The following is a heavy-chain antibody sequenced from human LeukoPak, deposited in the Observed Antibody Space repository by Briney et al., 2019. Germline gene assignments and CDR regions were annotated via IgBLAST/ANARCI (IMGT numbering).Heavy chain of an antibody. J-gene: IGHJ5*02. Sequence: PSETLSLTCTVSGGSIGSSSYYWGWIRQPPGKGLEWIGSIYYSGSTYYNPSLKSRVTISVDTSKNQFSLKLSSVTAADTAVYYCARHIDNWFDPWGQGTLVTVSS. CDR3: ARHIDNWFDP. D-gene: IGHD3-16*02. CDR2: IYYSGST. V-gene: IGHV4-39*01. CDR1: GGSIGSSSYY.